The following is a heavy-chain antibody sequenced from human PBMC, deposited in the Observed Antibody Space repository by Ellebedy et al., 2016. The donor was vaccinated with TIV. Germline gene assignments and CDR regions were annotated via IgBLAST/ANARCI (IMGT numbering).Heavy chain of an antibody. CDR3: VKEGGVPTTFYFDF. V-gene: IGHV3-43*01. J-gene: IGHJ4*02. Sequence: PGGSLRLSCEASGFTFDDGPMHWVRKAPGKGLEWVSLIDWDGSRIYYADSVKGRFTISRDNTKNSLYLQMNSLRTEDSALYYCVKEGGVPTTFYFDFWGQGTLVTVSS. CDR1: GFTFDDGP. D-gene: IGHD1-14*01. CDR2: IDWDGSRI.